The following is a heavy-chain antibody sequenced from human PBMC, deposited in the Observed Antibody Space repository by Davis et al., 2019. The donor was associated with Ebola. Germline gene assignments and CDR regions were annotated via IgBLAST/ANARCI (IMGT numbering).Heavy chain of an antibody. CDR1: GFTFSDYY. D-gene: IGHD3-9*01. V-gene: IGHV3-11*01. Sequence: PGGSLRLSCAASGFTFSDYYMSWIRQAPGKGLEWVSYISSSGSTIYYADSVKGRFTISRDNAKNSLYLQMNSLRAEDTAVYYCARDRYDILTGYPKTYGMDVWGQGTTVTVSS. J-gene: IGHJ6*02. CDR3: ARDRYDILTGYPKTYGMDV. CDR2: ISSSGSTI.